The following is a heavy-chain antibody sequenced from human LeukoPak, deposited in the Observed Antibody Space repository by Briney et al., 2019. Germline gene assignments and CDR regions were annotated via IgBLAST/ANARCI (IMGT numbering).Heavy chain of an antibody. V-gene: IGHV3-23*01. J-gene: IGHJ4*02. Sequence: GGSLRLSCSASGFTYTDYSMSWVRQAPGKGLEWVSAISGSGGSTYYADSVKGRFTISRDNSKNTLYLQMNSLRAEDTAVYYCAASRVVGAIRGTPDYWGQGTLVTVSS. CDR3: AASRVVGAIRGTPDY. D-gene: IGHD1-26*01. CDR1: GFTYTDYS. CDR2: ISGSGGST.